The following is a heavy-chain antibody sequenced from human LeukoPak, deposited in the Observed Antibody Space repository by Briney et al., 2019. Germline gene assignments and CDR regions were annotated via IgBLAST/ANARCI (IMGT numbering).Heavy chain of an antibody. J-gene: IGHJ4*02. CDR1: GYTFTSYY. CDR3: ATNYDSSGYYYPPADY. V-gene: IGHV1-46*01. Sequence: ASAKVSCKASGYTFTSYYMHWVRQAPGQGLEWMGIINPSGGSTSYAQKFQGRVTMTRDTSASTVYMELSSLRSEDTAVYYCATNYDSSGYYYPPADYWGQGTLVTVSS. CDR2: INPSGGST. D-gene: IGHD3-22*01.